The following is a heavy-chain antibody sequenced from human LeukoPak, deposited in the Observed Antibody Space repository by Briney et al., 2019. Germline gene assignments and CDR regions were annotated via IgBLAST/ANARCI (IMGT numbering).Heavy chain of an antibody. CDR3: ARVEVGVVPAAIGAQPLDY. J-gene: IGHJ4*02. V-gene: IGHV1-2*02. CDR1: GYTFTGYY. D-gene: IGHD2-2*02. CDR2: INPNSGGT. Sequence: GASVKVSCKASGYTFTGYYMHWVRQAPGQGLEWMGWINPNSGGTNYAQKFQGRVTMTRDTSISTAYMELSRLRSDDTAVYYCARVEVGVVPAAIGAQPLDYWGQGTLVTVSS.